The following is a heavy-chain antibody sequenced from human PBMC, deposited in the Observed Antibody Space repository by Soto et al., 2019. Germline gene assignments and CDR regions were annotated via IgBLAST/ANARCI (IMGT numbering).Heavy chain of an antibody. J-gene: IGHJ4*02. CDR1: GFTFISYA. V-gene: IGHV3-23*01. CDR3: AKDKRWRQTFDY. Sequence: EVQLLESGGGLVQPGGSLRLSFASSGFTFISYAMSWVRQAPGKGLEWFSAISGSGGSTYYADSVKGLFTISRDNSKNTLYLQMNSLSAYDTAVYYCAKDKRWRQTFDYWGQGPLVTVSS. CDR2: ISGSGGST.